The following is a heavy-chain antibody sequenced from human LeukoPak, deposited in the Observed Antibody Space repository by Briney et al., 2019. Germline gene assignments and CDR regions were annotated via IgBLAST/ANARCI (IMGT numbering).Heavy chain of an antibody. J-gene: IGHJ3*02. CDR3: ARLYSSSSMGAFDI. D-gene: IGHD6-13*01. CDR2: IHYSGST. Sequence: SETLSLTCTVSGGSISSYYWSWIRQPPGKGLEWIGYIHYSGSTNYNPSLKSRVTISVDMSKNQFSLKLSSVTAADTAVYYCARLYSSSSMGAFDIWGQGTMVTVSS. CDR1: GGSISSYY. V-gene: IGHV4-59*01.